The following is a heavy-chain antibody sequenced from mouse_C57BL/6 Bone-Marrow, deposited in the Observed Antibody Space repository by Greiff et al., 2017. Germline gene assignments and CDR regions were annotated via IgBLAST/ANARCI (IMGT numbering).Heavy chain of an antibody. V-gene: IGHV1-64*01. CDR2: IHPNSGST. CDR1: GYTFTSYW. Sequence: QVQLQQPGAELVKPGASVKLSCKASGYTFTSYWMHWVKQRPGQGLEWIGMIHPNSGSTNYNEKFKSKATLTVDKSSSTAYMQLSSLTSEDSAVYYCASPLTFYWYFDVWGTGTTVTVSS. D-gene: IGHD1-3*01. J-gene: IGHJ1*03. CDR3: ASPLTFYWYFDV.